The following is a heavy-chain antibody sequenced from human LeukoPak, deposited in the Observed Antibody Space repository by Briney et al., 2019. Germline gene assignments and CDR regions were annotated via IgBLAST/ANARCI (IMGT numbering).Heavy chain of an antibody. D-gene: IGHD6-6*01. Sequence: PSETLSLTCAVYGGSFSGYYWSWIRQPPGKGLEWIGEINHSGSTNYNPSLQSRVTISIGTSKNQFSLKLSSVIAADTAVYYCASILLYSGSSGIDYWGQGILVTVSS. J-gene: IGHJ4*02. CDR3: ASILLYSGSSGIDY. V-gene: IGHV4-34*01. CDR1: GGSFSGYY. CDR2: INHSGST.